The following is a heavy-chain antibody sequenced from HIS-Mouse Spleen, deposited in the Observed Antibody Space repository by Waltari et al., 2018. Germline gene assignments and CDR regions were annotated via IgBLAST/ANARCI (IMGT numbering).Heavy chain of an antibody. CDR3: ARMGPASGSYGDY. J-gene: IGHJ4*02. CDR2: INHSGST. CDR1: GGSFSGYY. D-gene: IGHD1-26*01. Sequence: QVQLQQWGAGLLKPSETLSLTCAVYGGSFSGYYWCWIRQPPGKGLEWIGEINHSGSTNYNPSLKSRVTISVDTSKNQFSLKLSSVTAADTAVYYCARMGPASGSYGDYWGQGTLVTVSS. V-gene: IGHV4-34*01.